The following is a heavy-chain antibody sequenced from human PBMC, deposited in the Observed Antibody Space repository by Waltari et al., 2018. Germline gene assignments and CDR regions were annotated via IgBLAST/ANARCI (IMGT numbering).Heavy chain of an antibody. CDR1: GGSISTYY. D-gene: IGHD2-15*01. V-gene: IGHV4-59*01. Sequence: QVQLQESGPGLVKPSETLSLTCTVSGGSISTYYWSWIRQPPGTGLEWIGNIFYSGRTTYNPSLKSRITMSVDTSKNQLSLTLNSVTVADTAVYYCARDRNPASGGSGYFLHWGQGTLVIVSS. CDR3: ARDRNPASGGSGYFLH. CDR2: IFYSGRT. J-gene: IGHJ1*01.